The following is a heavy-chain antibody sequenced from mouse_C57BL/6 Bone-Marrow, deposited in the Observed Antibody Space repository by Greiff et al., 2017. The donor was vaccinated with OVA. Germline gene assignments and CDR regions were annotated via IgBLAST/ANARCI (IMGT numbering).Heavy chain of an antibody. CDR3: GAIYYYGIISGELDYYFDY. Sequence: QVQLKQPGAELVRPGSSVKLSCKASGYTFTSYWMHWVKQRPIQGLEWIGNIDPSDSETHYNQKFKDKATLTVDKSSSTAYMQLSSLTSADSAVYYCGAIYYYGIISGELDYYFDYWGPGTTLSVAS. CDR1: GYTFTSYW. D-gene: IGHD1-1*01. V-gene: IGHV1-52*01. CDR2: IDPSDSET. J-gene: IGHJ2*01.